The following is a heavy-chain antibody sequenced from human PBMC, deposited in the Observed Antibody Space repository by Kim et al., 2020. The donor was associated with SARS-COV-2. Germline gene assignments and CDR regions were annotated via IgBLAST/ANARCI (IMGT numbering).Heavy chain of an antibody. V-gene: IGHV1-69*13. CDR2: IIPLFGTT. CDR1: GGSFSTYP. CDR3: ARPLVELERLSAFDI. D-gene: IGHD1-1*01. Sequence: SVKVSCKTSGGSFSTYPMNWVRQAPGQGLEWMGAIIPLFGTTHYAQNFQGRITITANGSTSTSFLELNSLGSDDTAVYYCARPLVELERLSAFDIWGQGTMVTVSS. J-gene: IGHJ3*02.